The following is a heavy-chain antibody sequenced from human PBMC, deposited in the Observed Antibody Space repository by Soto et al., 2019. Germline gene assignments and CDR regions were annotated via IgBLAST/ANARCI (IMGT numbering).Heavy chain of an antibody. Sequence: EVQLVESGGGLVQPGGSLRLSCAASGSTFSSYSMNWVRQAPGKGLEWVSYISSSRSTIYYADSVKGRFTISRDNAKNSLYLQMNSLRDDDTAVYYCASDVAVALSFYGMDVWGQGTTVTVSS. D-gene: IGHD6-19*01. CDR3: ASDVAVALSFYGMDV. CDR2: ISSSRSTI. J-gene: IGHJ6*02. V-gene: IGHV3-48*02. CDR1: GSTFSSYS.